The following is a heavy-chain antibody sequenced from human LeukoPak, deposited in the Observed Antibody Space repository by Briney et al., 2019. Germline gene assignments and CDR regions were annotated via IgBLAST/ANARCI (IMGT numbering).Heavy chain of an antibody. Sequence: SETLSLTCTVSGYSITSGYYWAWIRQSPGKGLEWIGSFFHSGNNFYNPSLRSRVTISLGTSRNQFPLKLNSVTAADAAVYYCARRGYASGWHAYDSWGQGVLVTDSS. CDR2: FFHSGNN. D-gene: IGHD6-19*01. V-gene: IGHV4-38-2*02. J-gene: IGHJ4*02. CDR3: ARRGYASGWHAYDS. CDR1: GYSITSGYY.